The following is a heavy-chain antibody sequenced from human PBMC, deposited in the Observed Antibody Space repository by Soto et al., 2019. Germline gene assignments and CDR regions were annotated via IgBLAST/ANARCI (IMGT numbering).Heavy chain of an antibody. Sequence: QVQLVESGGGVVQPGRSLRLSCAASGFTFSSYGMHWVRQAPGKGLEWVAVISYDGSNKYYADSVKGRFTISRDNSKNTRYLQMNSLRAEETAVYYCAKDGYYYDILPGYRYYYGMDVWGQGTTVTVSS. CDR3: AKDGYYYDILPGYRYYYGMDV. J-gene: IGHJ6*02. CDR1: GFTFSSYG. D-gene: IGHD3-9*01. CDR2: ISYDGSNK. V-gene: IGHV3-30*18.